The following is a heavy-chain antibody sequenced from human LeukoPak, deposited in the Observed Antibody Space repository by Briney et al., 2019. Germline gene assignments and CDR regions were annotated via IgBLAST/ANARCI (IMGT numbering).Heavy chain of an antibody. D-gene: IGHD2-15*01. CDR3: ATRSQTVLNFDI. CDR2: IYHSGST. J-gene: IGHJ3*02. CDR1: GGSISSSNW. V-gene: IGHV4-4*02. Sequence: KPSGTLSLTCAVSGGSISSSNWWSWVRQPPGKGLEWIGEIYHSGSTNYNPSLKSRVTISIDKSKNQFSLKLSSVTAADTALYYCATRSQTVLNFDIWGQGTMVTVSS.